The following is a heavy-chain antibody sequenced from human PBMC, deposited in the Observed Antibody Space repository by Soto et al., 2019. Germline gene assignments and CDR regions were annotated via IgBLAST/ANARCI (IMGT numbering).Heavy chain of an antibody. CDR2: MIPILGIA. Sequence: QVQLVQSGAEVKKPGSSVKVSCKASGGTFSSYTISWVRQAPGQGLEWMGRMIPILGIANYAQKFQGRVTITANKSTSTAYMELSILSSEDTAVYYCARYDGGITMVRGVDPDYYYYMDVWGKGTTVTVSS. J-gene: IGHJ6*03. CDR1: GGTFSSYT. D-gene: IGHD3-10*01. CDR3: ARYDGGITMVRGVDPDYYYYMDV. V-gene: IGHV1-69*02.